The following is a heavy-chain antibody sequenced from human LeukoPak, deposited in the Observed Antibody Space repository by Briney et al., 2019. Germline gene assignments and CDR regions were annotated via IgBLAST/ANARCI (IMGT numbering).Heavy chain of an antibody. CDR1: GFTFSSYG. CDR3: AKERQSGDYFTSDY. D-gene: IGHD4-17*01. J-gene: IGHJ4*02. CDR2: ISYDGSNK. Sequence: GGSLRLSCAASGFTFSSYGMHWVRQAPGKGLEWVAVISYDGSNKYYADSVKGRFTISRDNSKNTLYLQMNSLRAEDTAIYYCAKERQSGDYFTSDYWGPGTLVTVSS. V-gene: IGHV3-30*18.